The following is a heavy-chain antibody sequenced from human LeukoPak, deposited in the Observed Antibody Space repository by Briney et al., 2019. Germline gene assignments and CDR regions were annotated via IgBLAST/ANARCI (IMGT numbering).Heavy chain of an antibody. J-gene: IGHJ6*02. Sequence: SETQSLSCGVSGGFISDYYWSWIRQPPGKGLEWIGYIYSSGSTKYNPSFESRASMSVDASHNEISLHLRSVTAADTAIYYCARDSYGSGAYYGMDVWGQGTTVTVSS. CDR1: GGFISDYY. D-gene: IGHD3-10*01. CDR3: ARDSYGSGAYYGMDV. CDR2: IYSSGST. V-gene: IGHV4-59*13.